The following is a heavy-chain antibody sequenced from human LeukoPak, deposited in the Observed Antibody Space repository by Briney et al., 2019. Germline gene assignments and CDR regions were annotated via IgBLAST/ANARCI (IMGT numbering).Heavy chain of an antibody. CDR1: GGSISSYY. V-gene: IGHV4-4*07. J-gene: IGHJ4*02. CDR3: AGTTIFGVVIDFDY. CDR2: IYTSGST. D-gene: IGHD3-3*01. Sequence: PSETLSLTCTVSGGSISSYYWSWIRQPAGKGLEWIGRIYTSGSTNYNPSLKSRVTMSVDTSKNQFSLKLSSVTAADTAVYYCAGTTIFGVVIDFDYWGQGTLVTVSS.